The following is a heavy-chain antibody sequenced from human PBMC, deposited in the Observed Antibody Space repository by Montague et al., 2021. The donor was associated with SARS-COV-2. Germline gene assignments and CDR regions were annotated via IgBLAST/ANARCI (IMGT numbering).Heavy chain of an antibody. Sequence: SETLSLTCTVSGGSIDGNHWTWVRQSPGKGLEWIGQIGGTNYNPSLESRISTSVDTSKSQFSLNLASVTAADSAIYYCAMLYGGGGGRGYWGQGTLVTVSS. D-gene: IGHD4-23*01. CDR2: IGGT. J-gene: IGHJ4*02. CDR1: GGSIDGNH. V-gene: IGHV4-59*01. CDR3: AMLYGGGGGRGY.